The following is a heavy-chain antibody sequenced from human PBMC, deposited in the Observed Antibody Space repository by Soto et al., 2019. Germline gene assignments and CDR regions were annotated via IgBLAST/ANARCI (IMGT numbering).Heavy chain of an antibody. CDR1: GGSFSGYY. J-gene: IGHJ5*02. D-gene: IGHD2-2*01. V-gene: IGHV4-34*01. CDR2: ISDSGSA. CDR3: ARRDCTSTSCRFDP. Sequence: SETLSLTCAVQGGSFSGYYWSWIRQSPERGLEWIADISDSGSAKYNPSLKSRLAISIDTSRNQFSLRLTSVTAADTAVYYCARRDCTSTSCRFDPWGQGTLVTVSS.